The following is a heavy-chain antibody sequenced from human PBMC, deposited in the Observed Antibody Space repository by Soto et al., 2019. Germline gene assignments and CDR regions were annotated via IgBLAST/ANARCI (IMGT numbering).Heavy chain of an antibody. D-gene: IGHD3-22*01. Sequence: EVQLVQSGAEVKKPGESLKISCKASGYSFTSYRIAWVRQMPGKGLEWMGIIYPGDSDTTYNPSFQGQVTISADTSIRTAYLQWSSLKASDTAMYYCARRGYDSSGYLARWFDPWGQGTLVTVSS. CDR3: ARRGYDSSGYLARWFDP. CDR1: GYSFTSYR. CDR2: IYPGDSDT. J-gene: IGHJ5*02. V-gene: IGHV5-51*03.